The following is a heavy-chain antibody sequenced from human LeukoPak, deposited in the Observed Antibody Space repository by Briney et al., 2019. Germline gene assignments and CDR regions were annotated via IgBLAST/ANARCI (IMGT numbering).Heavy chain of an antibody. CDR2: ISSSGSFI. Sequence: PGGSLRFSCAASGFTFSSYSMNWVRQAPGKGLEWVSSISSSGSFISYADSVKGRFTISRDNAKNSLYLQMNSLRAEDTAVYYCARGLDGYKVDYWGQGTLVTVSS. J-gene: IGHJ4*02. CDR3: ARGLDGYKVDY. CDR1: GFTFSSYS. V-gene: IGHV3-21*01. D-gene: IGHD5-24*01.